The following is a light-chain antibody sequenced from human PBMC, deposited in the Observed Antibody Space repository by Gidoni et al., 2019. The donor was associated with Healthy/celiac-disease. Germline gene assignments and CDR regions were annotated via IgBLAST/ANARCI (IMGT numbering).Light chain of an antibody. CDR2: GAS. J-gene: IGKJ4*01. CDR1: QSVSSSY. V-gene: IGKV3-20*01. CDR3: QQYGSSPLT. Sequence: EIVLTQSQGTLYLSPGERSTLSCRASQSVSSSYLAWYQQKPGQAPRLLIYGASSRATGIPDRFSGSGSGTDFTLTISRLEPEDFAVYYCQQYGSSPLTFGGGTKVEIK.